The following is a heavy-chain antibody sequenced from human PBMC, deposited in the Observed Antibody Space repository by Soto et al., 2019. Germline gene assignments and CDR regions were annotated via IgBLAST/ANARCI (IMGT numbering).Heavy chain of an antibody. CDR1: GYTVTSFS. CDR2: INAGNGNT. J-gene: IGHJ3*02. D-gene: IGHD6-19*01. Sequence: QVQLVQSGAEVKKPGASVKVSCKASGYTVTSFSMQWVRQAPGQRLEWMGWINAGNGNTKYSQKFQNKVNITRDTSASPVSMELSSLRSEDTAVSYCAITKQWLKNGAVDIRGPGTKIIVSS. V-gene: IGHV1-3*01. CDR3: AITKQWLKNGAVDI.